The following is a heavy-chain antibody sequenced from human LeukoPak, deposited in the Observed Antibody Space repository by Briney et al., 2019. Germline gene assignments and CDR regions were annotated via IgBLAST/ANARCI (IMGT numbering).Heavy chain of an antibody. CDR3: AGYTVSNYDY. J-gene: IGHJ4*02. CDR1: GGSIISYY. D-gene: IGHD4-11*01. CDR2: IHSSGNT. Sequence: TETLSLTCTVSGGSIISYYWAGIRQPPGKALEWIGYIHSSGNTNYNASLKSRVTISVDTSENQFSLRLSSVTAADTAVYYCAGYTVSNYDYWGQGSLVTVSS. V-gene: IGHV4-59*01.